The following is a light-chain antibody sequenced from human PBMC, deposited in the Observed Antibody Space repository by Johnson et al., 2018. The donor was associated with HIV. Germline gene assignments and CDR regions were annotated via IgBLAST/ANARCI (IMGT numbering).Light chain of an antibody. Sequence: QSVLTQPPSVSAAPGQKVTISCSVSSSNIGNNYVSWYQQLPGTAPKLLIYDNNKRPSGIPDRFSGSKSGTSATLGITGLQTGDEADYYCGTWDSSLTTSYVFGTGTKVIVV. CDR2: DNN. J-gene: IGLJ1*01. CDR1: SSNIGNNY. V-gene: IGLV1-51*01. CDR3: GTWDSSLTTSYV.